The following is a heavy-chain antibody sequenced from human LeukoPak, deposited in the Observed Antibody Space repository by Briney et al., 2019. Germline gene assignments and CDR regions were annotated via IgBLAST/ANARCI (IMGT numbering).Heavy chain of an antibody. J-gene: IGHJ4*02. V-gene: IGHV4-59*01. D-gene: IGHD6-19*01. CDR2: IYYSGNT. CDR3: ARLRYNSGWYPFDY. Sequence: PSETLSLTCTVSGGSISSYYWSWIRQPPGKGLEWIGYIYYSGNTNYNPSLKSRVTVSVDTSKNQFSLKLSSVTAADTAVYYCARLRYNSGWYPFDYWGQGTLVTVSS. CDR1: GGSISSYY.